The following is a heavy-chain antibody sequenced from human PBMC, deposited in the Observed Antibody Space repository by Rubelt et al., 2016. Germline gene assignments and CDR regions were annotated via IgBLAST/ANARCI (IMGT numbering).Heavy chain of an antibody. CDR2: IYYSGST. CDR3: ARDRVYPREGVSDFDY. CDR1: GGSISSSSYY. Sequence: QLQLQESGPGLVKPSETLSLTCTVSGGSISSSSYYWGWIRQPPGKGLEWIGSIYYSGSTYYNPSLTVGVTISGDTSKNQFSRRLSSVTAADTAVYYWARDRVYPREGVSDFDYWGQGTLVTVSA. J-gene: IGHJ4*02. D-gene: IGHD5/OR15-5a*01. V-gene: IGHV4-39*07.